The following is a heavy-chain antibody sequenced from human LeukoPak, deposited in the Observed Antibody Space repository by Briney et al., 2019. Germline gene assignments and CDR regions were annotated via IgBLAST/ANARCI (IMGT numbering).Heavy chain of an antibody. Sequence: GGSLRLSCAASGFTFSRYAMSWVRQAPGKGLEWVSAISGSGVSTYYADSAKGRFTISRDNSKNTLHLQIDSLRAEDTALYYCAKMMSGAAHYYDLDYWGQGTLVTVSS. CDR2: ISGSGVST. CDR1: GFTFSRYA. J-gene: IGHJ4*02. CDR3: AKMMSGAAHYYDLDY. D-gene: IGHD3-3*01. V-gene: IGHV3-23*01.